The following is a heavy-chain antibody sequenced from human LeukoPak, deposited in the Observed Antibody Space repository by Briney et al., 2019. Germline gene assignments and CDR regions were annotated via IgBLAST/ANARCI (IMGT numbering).Heavy chain of an antibody. CDR3: ARAVSGRFDY. V-gene: IGHV4-59*08. CDR2: IYYSRST. J-gene: IGHJ4*02. Sequence: SETLSLTCTVSGGSMSPYHWGWIRQPPGKGLEWTGYIYYSRSTNYNPSLKSRVTISVDTSKNQFSLKLSSVTAADTAIYYCARAVSGRFDYWGQGTLVTVSS. D-gene: IGHD6-19*01. CDR1: GGSMSPYH.